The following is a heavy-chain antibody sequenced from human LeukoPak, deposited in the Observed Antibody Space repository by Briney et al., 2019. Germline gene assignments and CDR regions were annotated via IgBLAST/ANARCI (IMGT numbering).Heavy chain of an antibody. D-gene: IGHD3-10*01. J-gene: IGHJ4*02. CDR1: GFTFSSYG. V-gene: IGHV3-30*03. Sequence: GGSLRLSCAASGFTFSSYGMHWVRQAPGKGLEWVAVISYDGSNKYYADSVKGRFTISRDNAKNSLYLQMNSLRAEDTAVYYCARKGSGKINFDYWGQGTLVTVSS. CDR2: ISYDGSNK. CDR3: ARKGSGKINFDY.